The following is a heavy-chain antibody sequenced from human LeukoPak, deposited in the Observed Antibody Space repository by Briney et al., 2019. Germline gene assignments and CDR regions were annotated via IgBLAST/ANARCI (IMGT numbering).Heavy chain of an antibody. CDR3: AKDILAVAGPGGFAY. D-gene: IGHD6-19*01. Sequence: PGGSLRLSCAASGFAFSSYWMHWVRQAPGKGLVWVSRINSDGSSTSYADSVKGRFTISRDNAKNSLYLQMNSLRAEDTALYYCAKDILAVAGPGGFAYWGQGTLVTVSS. J-gene: IGHJ4*02. V-gene: IGHV3-74*01. CDR2: INSDGSST. CDR1: GFAFSSYW.